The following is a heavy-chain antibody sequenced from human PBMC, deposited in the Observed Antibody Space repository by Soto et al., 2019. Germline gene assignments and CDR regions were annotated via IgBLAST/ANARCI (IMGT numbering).Heavy chain of an antibody. Sequence: PGGSLRLSCAASGFTFSRYAIHWVRQAPGKGLEWVAVISRDGTNKYYVDSVKGRFTISRDNSRNTLYLQMNSLRHEDAAVYYCARSRSGAWADSFAFWGKGTPFTVSS. CDR1: GFTFSRYA. V-gene: IGHV3-30*04. CDR2: ISRDGTNK. CDR3: ARSRSGAWADSFAF. D-gene: IGHD3-10*01. J-gene: IGHJ4*02.